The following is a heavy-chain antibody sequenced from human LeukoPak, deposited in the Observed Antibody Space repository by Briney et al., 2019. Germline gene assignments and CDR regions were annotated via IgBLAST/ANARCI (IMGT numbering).Heavy chain of an antibody. CDR1: GGSISNYY. V-gene: IGHV4-4*07. J-gene: IGHJ4*02. Sequence: SETLSLTCTVSGGSISNYYWSWIRQPPGKGLEWIGRIYTSGYTNYNPSLKSRVAMSLDTSKNQFSLKLSSVTAADTAVYYCARGYYYGSGSPQFDYWGQGTLVTVSS. D-gene: IGHD3-10*01. CDR2: IYTSGYT. CDR3: ARGYYYGSGSPQFDY.